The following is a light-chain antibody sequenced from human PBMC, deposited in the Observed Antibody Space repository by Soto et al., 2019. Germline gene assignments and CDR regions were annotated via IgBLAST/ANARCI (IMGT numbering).Light chain of an antibody. V-gene: IGKV3-11*01. CDR1: QSVGSC. CDR3: QQRDSWPLT. CDR2: DTS. J-gene: IGKJ5*01. Sequence: VLAQSXATLSFSKKEXXXXXXXVSQSVGSCLAWYQHKXGQAPRLLIYDTSXRANGIPARFSGSGSGTDFTLTISSLEAEDFAVYYCQQRDSWPLTFGQRTRMEIK.